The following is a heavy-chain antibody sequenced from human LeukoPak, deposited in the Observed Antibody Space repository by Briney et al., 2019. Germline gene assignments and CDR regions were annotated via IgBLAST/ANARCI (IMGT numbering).Heavy chain of an antibody. Sequence: GGSLRLSCAASGFTFSTYAMSWVRQAPGKGLEWVSSISNSGGTTYYTDSVKGRFTISRDNSRNTLVLQMNSLRAEDTAVYYCTTYYYDSSGYYYPYYFDYWGQGTLVTVSS. J-gene: IGHJ4*02. CDR2: ISNSGGTT. CDR3: TTYYYDSSGYYYPYYFDY. CDR1: GFTFSTYA. D-gene: IGHD3-22*01. V-gene: IGHV3-23*01.